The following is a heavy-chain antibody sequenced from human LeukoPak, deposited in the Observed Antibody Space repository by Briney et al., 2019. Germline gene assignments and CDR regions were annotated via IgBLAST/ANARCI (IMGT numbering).Heavy chain of an antibody. J-gene: IGHJ4*02. CDR3: AIKRTTVVTPEAY. Sequence: PGGSLRLSCAASGFTFSSSWMSWVRQAPGKGLEWVSAISGSGGSTYYADSVKGRFTISRDNSKNTLYLQMNSLRAEDTAVYYCAIKRTTVVTPEAYWGQGTLVTVSS. V-gene: IGHV3-23*01. D-gene: IGHD4-23*01. CDR1: GFTFSSSW. CDR2: ISGSGGST.